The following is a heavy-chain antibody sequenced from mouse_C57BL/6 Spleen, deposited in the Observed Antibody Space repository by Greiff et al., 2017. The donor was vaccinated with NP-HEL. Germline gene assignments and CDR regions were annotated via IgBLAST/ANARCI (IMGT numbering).Heavy chain of an antibody. Sequence: VQLQQSGAELVKPGASVKLSCKASGYTFTSYWMQWVKQRPGQGLEWIGEIDPSDSYTNYNQKFKGKATLTVDTSSSTAYMQLSSLTSEDSAVYCCASRSQLAYWGQGTTLTVSS. V-gene: IGHV1-50*01. J-gene: IGHJ2*01. CDR1: GYTFTSYW. D-gene: IGHD1-1*01. CDR3: ASRSQLAY. CDR2: IDPSDSYT.